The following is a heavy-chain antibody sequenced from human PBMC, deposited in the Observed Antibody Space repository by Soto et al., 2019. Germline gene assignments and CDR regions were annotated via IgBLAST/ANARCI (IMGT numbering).Heavy chain of an antibody. V-gene: IGHV1-3*01. D-gene: IGHD2-21*01. J-gene: IGHJ4*02. CDR1: GYNFTDNR. CDR3: ARGGIPLFDY. CDR2: IRPGSGKA. Sequence: ASVKVSCKASGYNFTDNRIHWLRQAPGQRLEWMGWIRPGSGKAQYSEKFVGRLSITRDTSATTAHMELSSLRSDDTAVYYCARGGIPLFDYWGQASLFTVSS.